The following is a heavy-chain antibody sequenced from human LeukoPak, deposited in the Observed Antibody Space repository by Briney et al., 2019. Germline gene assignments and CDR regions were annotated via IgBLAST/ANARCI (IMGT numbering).Heavy chain of an antibody. V-gene: IGHV3-66*01. D-gene: IGHD6-13*01. CDR3: ARDAYSSSWYSNYYYYYYMDV. CDR2: IYSGGST. Sequence: PGGSLRLSCAASGFTVSSNYMSWVRQAPGKGLEWVSVIYSGGSTYYADSVKGRFTISRDNSKNTLYLQMNSLRAEDTAVYYCARDAYSSSWYSNYYYYYYMDVWGKGTTVTISS. J-gene: IGHJ6*03. CDR1: GFTVSSNY.